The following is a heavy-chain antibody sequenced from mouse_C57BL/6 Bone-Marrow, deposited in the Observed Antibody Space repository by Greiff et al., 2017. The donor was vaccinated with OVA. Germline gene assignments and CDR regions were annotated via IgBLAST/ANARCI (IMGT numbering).Heavy chain of an antibody. CDR2: IYPGSGNT. D-gene: IGHD2-12*01. CDR1: GYTFTDYY. V-gene: IGHV1-76*01. Sequence: VQLQQSGAELVRPGASVKLSCKASGYTFTDYYINWVKQRPGQGLEWIARIYPGSGNTYYNEKFKGKATLTAEKSSSTAYMQLSSLTSEDSAVYFSARDSPYWYFDVWGTGTTVTVSS. J-gene: IGHJ1*03. CDR3: ARDSPYWYFDV.